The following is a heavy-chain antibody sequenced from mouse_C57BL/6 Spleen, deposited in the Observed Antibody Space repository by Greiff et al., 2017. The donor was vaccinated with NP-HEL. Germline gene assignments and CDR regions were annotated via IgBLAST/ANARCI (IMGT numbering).Heavy chain of an antibody. D-gene: IGHD2-3*01. V-gene: IGHV3-8*01. Sequence: EVQLQQSGPGLAKPSQTLSLTCSVTGYSITSDYWTWIRKFPGNKLEYMGYISYSGSTHYNPSLKSGISITRDTSKNQYYLQLNSVTTEDTATYYCARDGPPMDYWGQGTSVTVSS. CDR2: ISYSGST. CDR1: GYSITSDY. CDR3: ARDGPPMDY. J-gene: IGHJ4*01.